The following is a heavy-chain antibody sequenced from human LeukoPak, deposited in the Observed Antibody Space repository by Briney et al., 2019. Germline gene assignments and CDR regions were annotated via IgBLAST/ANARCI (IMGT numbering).Heavy chain of an antibody. V-gene: IGHV5-51*01. Sequence: GESLRISCKGSGYSFTSYWIGWVRQTPGKGLEWMGIIYPGDSDTRYSPSFQGQVTISADKSISTAYLQWSSLKASDTAMYYCARRWYCSSTSCTDAFDIWGQGTMVTVSS. CDR3: ARRWYCSSTSCTDAFDI. J-gene: IGHJ3*02. CDR1: GYSFTSYW. CDR2: IYPGDSDT. D-gene: IGHD2-2*01.